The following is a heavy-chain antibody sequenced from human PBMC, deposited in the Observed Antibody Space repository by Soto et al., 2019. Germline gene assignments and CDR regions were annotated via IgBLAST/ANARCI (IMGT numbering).Heavy chain of an antibody. CDR3: ARSGGRPKQHPPKYYDCMDV. D-gene: IGHD6-13*01. CDR1: DYSITSDW. Sequence: GESLKISWKGSDYSITSDWIGLVRRMPGKGLELLGIIYPGDSDTSSRPSFQGQVTISAGKSISTAYLQWGSLKASDTAMYYCARSGGRPKQHPPKYYDCMDVWGQETTVTGSS. V-gene: IGHV5-51*01. CDR2: IYPGDSDT. J-gene: IGHJ6*02.